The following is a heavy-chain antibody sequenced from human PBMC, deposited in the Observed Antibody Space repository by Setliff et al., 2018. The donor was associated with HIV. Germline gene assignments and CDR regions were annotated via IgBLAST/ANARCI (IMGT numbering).Heavy chain of an antibody. CDR1: GGTFNTYT. V-gene: IGHV1-69*13. CDR3: TRGPEVTTVTNPLTAEYFQH. J-gene: IGHJ1*01. Sequence: SVKVSCKASGGTFNTYTINWVRQAPGHGLEWMGGITPLFGTSNYAQKFQGRVTITVDASTSIVDMEISSLRSEDTAVYYCTRGPEVTTVTNPLTAEYFQHWGQGTLVTVSS. D-gene: IGHD4-17*01. CDR2: ITPLFGTS.